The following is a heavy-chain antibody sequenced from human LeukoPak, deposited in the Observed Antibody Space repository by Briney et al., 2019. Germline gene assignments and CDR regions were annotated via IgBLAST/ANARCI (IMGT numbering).Heavy chain of an antibody. CDR1: GYTFTGYY. V-gene: IGHV1-2*02. CDR3: ARAHHYRSRPSLARNYYYMDV. J-gene: IGHJ6*03. CDR2: INPNSGGT. D-gene: IGHD3-16*01. Sequence: ASVKVSCKASGYTFTGYYMHWVRQAPGQGLEWMGWINPNSGGTNYAQKFQGRVTMTRDTSISTAYMELSRLRSDDTAVYYCARAHHYRSRPSLARNYYYMDVWGKRTTVTVSS.